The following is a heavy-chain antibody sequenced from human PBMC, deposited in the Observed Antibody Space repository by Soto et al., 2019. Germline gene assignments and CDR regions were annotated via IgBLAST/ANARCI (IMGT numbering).Heavy chain of an antibody. CDR1: GFTFSSYA. CDR3: ASPLSWLQSHRSLDY. D-gene: IGHD5-12*01. CDR2: ISYDGSNK. Sequence: HPGGSLRLSCAASGFTFSSYAMHWVRQAPGKGLEWVAVISYDGSNKYYADSVKGRFTISRDNSKNTLYLQMNSLRAEDTAVYYCASPLSWLQSHRSLDYWGQGTLVTVS. J-gene: IGHJ4*02. V-gene: IGHV3-30-3*01.